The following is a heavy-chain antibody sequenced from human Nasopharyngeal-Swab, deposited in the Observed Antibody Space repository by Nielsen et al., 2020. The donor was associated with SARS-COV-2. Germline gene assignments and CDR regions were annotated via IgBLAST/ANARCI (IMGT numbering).Heavy chain of an antibody. CDR1: GGSISSNSYY. V-gene: IGHV4-39*01. Sequence: SETLSLTCTVSGGSISSNSYYWGWIRQPPGKGLEWIGSIFYSGSSYYNPSLKSRVTMSVDTSKNQFSLRLSSVTAADTAVYYCVRLSVGYSSSWAVSYYGMDVWGHGTTVTVSS. D-gene: IGHD6-13*01. CDR2: IFYSGSS. CDR3: VRLSVGYSSSWAVSYYGMDV. J-gene: IGHJ6*02.